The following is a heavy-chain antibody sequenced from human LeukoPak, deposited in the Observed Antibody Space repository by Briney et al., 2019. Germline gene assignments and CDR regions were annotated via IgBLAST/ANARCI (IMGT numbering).Heavy chain of an antibody. D-gene: IGHD3-22*01. J-gene: IGHJ4*02. CDR3: AKRGVVIRVILVGFHKEAYYFDS. Sequence: GGSLRLSCAVSGITLSNYGMSWVRQAPGKGLEWVAGISDSGGRTNYADPVKGRFTISRDNSKNTLYLQMNSLRAEDTAVYFCAKRGVVIRVILVGFHKEAYYFDSWGQGALVTVFS. V-gene: IGHV3-23*01. CDR2: ISDSGGRT. CDR1: GITLSNYG.